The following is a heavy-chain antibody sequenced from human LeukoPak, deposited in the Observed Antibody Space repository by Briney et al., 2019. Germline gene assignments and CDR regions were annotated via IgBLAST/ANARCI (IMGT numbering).Heavy chain of an antibody. D-gene: IGHD6-19*01. CDR1: GDSFTSVTDY. CDR3: AGERGEEYTSGWYKTNYFYN. J-gene: IGHJ4*02. Sequence: SETLSLTCTVSGDSFTSVTDYWAWIRQPPGKGLEWIASGDYSGGTYYNPSLESRVAISADMSKNQISLKLTSVTGADTAVYYCAGERGEEYTSGWYKTNYFYNWGQGIRVTVSS. V-gene: IGHV4-39*07. CDR2: GDYSGGT.